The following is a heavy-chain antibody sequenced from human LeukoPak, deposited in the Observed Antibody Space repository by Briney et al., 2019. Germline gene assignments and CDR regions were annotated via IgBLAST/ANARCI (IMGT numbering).Heavy chain of an antibody. J-gene: IGHJ3*02. CDR1: GYTFTSYG. D-gene: IGHD3-22*01. V-gene: IGHV1-18*01. CDR3: ARDDYYDTPFDI. Sequence: ASVKVSCKASGYTFTSYGISWVRQAPGQGPEWMGWISAYNGNTNYAQKLQGRVTMTTDTSTSTAYMELRSLRSDDTAVYYCARDDYYDTPFDIWGQGTMVTVSS. CDR2: ISAYNGNT.